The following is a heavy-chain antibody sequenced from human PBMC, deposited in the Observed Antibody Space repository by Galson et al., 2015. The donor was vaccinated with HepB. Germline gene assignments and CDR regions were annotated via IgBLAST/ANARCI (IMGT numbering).Heavy chain of an antibody. CDR1: GFTFSSYA. D-gene: IGHD2-2*01. CDR3: ATPDEDIVVVPAASVFDY. Sequence: SLRLSCAASGFTFSSYAMSWVRQAPGKGLEWVSAISGSGGSTYYADSVKGRFTISRDNSKNTLYLQMNSLRAEDTAVYYCATPDEDIVVVPAASVFDYWGQGTLVTVSS. V-gene: IGHV3-23*01. CDR2: ISGSGGST. J-gene: IGHJ4*02.